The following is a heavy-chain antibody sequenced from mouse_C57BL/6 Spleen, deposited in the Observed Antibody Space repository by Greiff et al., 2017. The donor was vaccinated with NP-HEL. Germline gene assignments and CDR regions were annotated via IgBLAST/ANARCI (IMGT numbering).Heavy chain of an antibody. CDR3: ARASNYYGSSYFDY. D-gene: IGHD1-1*01. J-gene: IGHJ2*01. CDR1: GFTFSSYG. Sequence: EVKLVESGGDLVKPGGSLKLSCAASGFTFSSYGMSWVRQTPDKRLEWVATISSGGSYTYYPDSVKGRFTISRDNAKNTLYLQMSSLKSEDTAMYYCARASNYYGSSYFDYWGQGTTLTVSS. CDR2: ISSGGSYT. V-gene: IGHV5-6*01.